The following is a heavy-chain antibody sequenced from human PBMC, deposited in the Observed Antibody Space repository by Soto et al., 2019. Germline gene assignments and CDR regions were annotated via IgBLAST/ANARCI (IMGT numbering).Heavy chain of an antibody. CDR1: GFTFSSYA. D-gene: IGHD2-15*01. CDR3: ARGGHIVVVVAATYDACDI. J-gene: IGHJ3*02. V-gene: IGHV3-30-3*01. Sequence: QVQLVESGGGVVQPGRSLRLSCAASGFTFSSYAMHWVRQAPGKGLEWVAVISYDGSNKYYADSVKGRFTISRDNSKNTLYLQMNSLIAEDTAVYYCARGGHIVVVVAATYDACDIWGQGTMVTVSS. CDR2: ISYDGSNK.